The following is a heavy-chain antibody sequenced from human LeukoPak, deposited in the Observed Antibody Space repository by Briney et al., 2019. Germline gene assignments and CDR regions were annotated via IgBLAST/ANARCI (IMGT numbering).Heavy chain of an antibody. CDR3: ARDTPSLYSNYPYMDV. V-gene: IGHV4-59*01. D-gene: IGHD4-11*01. CDR2: IYYSGST. Sequence: SETLSLTCTVSGGSISSYYWSWIRQPPGKGLEWIGYIYYSGSTNYNPSLKSRVTISVDTSKNQFSLKLSSVTAADTAVYYCARDTPSLYSNYPYMDVWGKGTTVTVSS. CDR1: GGSISSYY. J-gene: IGHJ6*03.